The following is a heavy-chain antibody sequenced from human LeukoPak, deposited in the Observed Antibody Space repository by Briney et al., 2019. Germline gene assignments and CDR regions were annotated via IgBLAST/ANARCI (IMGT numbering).Heavy chain of an antibody. J-gene: IGHJ4*02. CDR3: ARAYSSSWYSDVSDY. CDR2: INSDGSST. D-gene: IGHD6-13*01. CDR1: GFTFSSYW. V-gene: IGHV3-74*01. Sequence: GGSLRLSCAASGFTFSSYWMHWVRQAPGKGLVWVSRINSDGSSTSYADSVKGRFTISRDNAKNTLYLQMYSLRAEDTAVYYCARAYSSSWYSDVSDYWGQGTLVTVSS.